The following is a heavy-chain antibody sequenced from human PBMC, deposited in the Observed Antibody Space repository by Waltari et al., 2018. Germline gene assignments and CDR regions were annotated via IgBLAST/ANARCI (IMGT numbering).Heavy chain of an antibody. CDR3: ARDGDSSQTTDY. CDR1: GFTFSSYG. J-gene: IGHJ4*02. D-gene: IGHD6-13*01. V-gene: IGHV3-33*01. Sequence: QVQLVESGGGVVQPGRSLRLSCAASGFTFSSYGMHWVRQAPGKGLEWVAVIWYDGSNKYYADSVKGRFTISRDNAKNSLYLQMNSLRAEDTAVYYCARDGDSSQTTDYWGQGTLVTVSS. CDR2: IWYDGSNK.